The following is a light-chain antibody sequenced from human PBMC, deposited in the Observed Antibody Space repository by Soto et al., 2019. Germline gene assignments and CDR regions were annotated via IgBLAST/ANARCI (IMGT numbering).Light chain of an antibody. CDR1: QRVDDSH. Sequence: ELVLTQSPGTLSLSPGDSATLSCRASQRVDDSHLAWYQLRPGQAPRLLIYGESTRATGIPDRFSGSGSGTDLSLTIRGLKPEDFAVYYCQKYRMSPNTFGQGTRLEIK. V-gene: IGKV3-20*01. CDR3: QKYRMSPNT. CDR2: GES. J-gene: IGKJ5*01.